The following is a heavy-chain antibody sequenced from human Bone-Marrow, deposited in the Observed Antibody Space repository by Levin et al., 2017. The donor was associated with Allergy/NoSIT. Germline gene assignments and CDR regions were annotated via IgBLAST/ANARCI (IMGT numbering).Heavy chain of an antibody. V-gene: IGHV6-1*01. CDR3: ACIRSGRYYGMSV. D-gene: IGHD3-10*01. CDR2: TYYRSKWYY. J-gene: IGHJ6*02. CDR1: GDSVSSVTTA. Sequence: SETLSLTCGISGDSVSSVTTAWNWIRQSPSRGLEWLGRTYYRSKWYYDYALSVKSRLVISPDTSKNQFSLKLTSATAADTGIYYCACIRSGRYYGMSVWGQGTTVTVSS.